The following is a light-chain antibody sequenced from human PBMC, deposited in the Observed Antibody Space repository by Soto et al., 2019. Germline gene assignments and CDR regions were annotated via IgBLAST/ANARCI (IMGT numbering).Light chain of an antibody. CDR2: DVT. J-gene: IGLJ1*01. CDR1: SSDIGVYNS. CDR3: SSYTDRKHLV. Sequence: QSALTQAPSASGSPGQSVTISCTGTSSDIGVYNSVSWYQQHPGKAPKVMIYDVTKRPSGVPDRFSGSKSGNTASLTVSALQAEDEADYYCSSYTDRKHLVFGTGTKLTVL. V-gene: IGLV2-8*01.